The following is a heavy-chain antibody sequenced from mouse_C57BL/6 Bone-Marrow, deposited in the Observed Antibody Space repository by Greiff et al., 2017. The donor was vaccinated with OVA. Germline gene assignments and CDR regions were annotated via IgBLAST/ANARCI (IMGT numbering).Heavy chain of an antibody. D-gene: IGHD2-1*01. Sequence: VQLQQPGAELVRPGTSVKLSCKASGYTFTSYWMHWVKQRPGQGLEWIGVIDPSDSYTNYNQKFKGKATLTVDTSSSTAYMQLSSLTSEDSAVYYCARHYYGDYWGQGTTLTVSS. V-gene: IGHV1-59*01. CDR2: IDPSDSYT. J-gene: IGHJ2*01. CDR1: GYTFTSYW. CDR3: ARHYYGDY.